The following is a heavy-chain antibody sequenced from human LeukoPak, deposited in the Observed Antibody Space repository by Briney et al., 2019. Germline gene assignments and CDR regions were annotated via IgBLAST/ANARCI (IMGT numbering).Heavy chain of an antibody. V-gene: IGHV3-23*01. Sequence: GGSLRLSCAASGFTFSSYAMSWVRQAPGKGLEWVPAISGSGGSTYYADSVKGRFTISRDNSKNTLYLQMNSLRAEDTAVYYRAKDYGGNSGAYFDYWGQGTLVTVSS. J-gene: IGHJ4*02. CDR1: GFTFSSYA. CDR2: ISGSGGST. CDR3: AKDYGGNSGAYFDY. D-gene: IGHD4-23*01.